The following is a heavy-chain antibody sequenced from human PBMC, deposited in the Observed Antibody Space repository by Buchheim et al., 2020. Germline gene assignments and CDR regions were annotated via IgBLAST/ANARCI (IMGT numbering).Heavy chain of an antibody. V-gene: IGHV3-48*03. J-gene: IGHJ4*02. CDR3: AGLGYCSGGSCYSLEF. CDR1: GFTFSSYE. CDR2: ISSSGSAV. D-gene: IGHD2-15*01. Sequence: EVQLVESGGGLVQTGGSLRLSCAASGFTFSSYEMNWVRQAPGKGLEWVSYISSSGSAVHYADSVRGRFTISRDNEKNSLSLQMNSLRDDDTAVYFCAGLGYCSGGSCYSLEFWGQGTL.